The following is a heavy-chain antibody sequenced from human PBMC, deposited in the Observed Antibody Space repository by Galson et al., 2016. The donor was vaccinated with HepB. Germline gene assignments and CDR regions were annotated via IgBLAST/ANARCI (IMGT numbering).Heavy chain of an antibody. CDR1: GFTFSRSW. J-gene: IGHJ4*02. D-gene: IGHD1-26*01. Sequence: SLRLSCAASGFTFSRSWMSWVRQAPGKGLEWVANIKQDGSEKYYVDSVKGRFTISRDNAKNSLYLRINSLSAEDTAVYYCARDRGGTYSNCFDYWGQGTMVTVSS. CDR2: IKQDGSEK. V-gene: IGHV3-7*03. CDR3: ARDRGGTYSNCFDY.